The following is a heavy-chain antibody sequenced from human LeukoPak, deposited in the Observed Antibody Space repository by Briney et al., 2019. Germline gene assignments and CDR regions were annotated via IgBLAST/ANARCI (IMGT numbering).Heavy chain of an antibody. Sequence: RGSLRLSCAASGFTFSSYAMSWVRQAPGKGLEWVSAISGSGGSTYYADSVKGRFTISRDNSKNTLYLQMNSLRAEDTAVYYCAKSDWGWYCSSTSCPTDYWGQGTLVTVSS. CDR3: AKSDWGWYCSSTSCPTDY. V-gene: IGHV3-23*01. CDR2: ISGSGGST. CDR1: GFTFSSYA. D-gene: IGHD2-2*01. J-gene: IGHJ4*02.